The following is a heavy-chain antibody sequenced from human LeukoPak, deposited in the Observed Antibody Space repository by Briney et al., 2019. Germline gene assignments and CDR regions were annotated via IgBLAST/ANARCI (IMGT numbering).Heavy chain of an antibody. V-gene: IGHV4-39*01. Sequence: PSETLSLTCTVSGGSISSSSYYWGWIRQPPGKGLEWIGSIYYNGSTYYNPSLKSRVTISVDTSKNQFSLKLSSVTAADTAVYYCASRRAVAAYYYYYMDVWGKGTTVTVSS. CDR2: IYYNGST. J-gene: IGHJ6*03. D-gene: IGHD6-19*01. CDR3: ASRRAVAAYYYYYMDV. CDR1: GGSISSSSYY.